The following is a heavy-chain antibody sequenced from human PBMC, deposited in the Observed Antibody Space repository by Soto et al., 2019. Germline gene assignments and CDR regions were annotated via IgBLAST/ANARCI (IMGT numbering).Heavy chain of an antibody. J-gene: IGHJ5*02. CDR2: INHSGST. V-gene: IGHV4-34*01. CDR1: GGSFSGYY. CDR3: ARDGGYPYNWFDP. D-gene: IGHD3-22*01. Sequence: PSETLSLTCAVDGGSFSGYYWSWIRQPPGKGLEWIGEINHSGSTNYNPSLKSRVTISVDTSKNQFSLKLSSVTAADTAVYYCARDGGYPYNWFDPWGQGTLVTVSS.